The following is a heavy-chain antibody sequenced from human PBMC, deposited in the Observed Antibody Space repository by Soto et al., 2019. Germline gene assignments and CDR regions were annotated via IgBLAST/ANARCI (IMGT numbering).Heavy chain of an antibody. D-gene: IGHD6-13*01. CDR2: ISGSGDNT. J-gene: IGHJ6*02. V-gene: IGHV3-23*01. CDR3: AKAAAAAHYYYYDMDV. CDR1: GFTFSSYA. Sequence: EVQLLESGGGLVQPGGSLRLSCAASGFTFSSYAMSWVRQAPGKGLEWVSVISGSGDNTYYADSVKGRFTISRDNSKDTLYLQVSSLRAGDTAVYYCAKAAAAAHYYYYDMDVWGQGTTVTVSS.